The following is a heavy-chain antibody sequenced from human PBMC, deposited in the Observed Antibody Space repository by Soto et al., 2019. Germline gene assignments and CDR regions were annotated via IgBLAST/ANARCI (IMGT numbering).Heavy chain of an antibody. CDR3: AKQYYDFWRGYYTSYYYGMDV. CDR2: IYYSGST. D-gene: IGHD3-3*01. CDR1: GCSIRRSSYY. Sequence: SDTLSLTFTVSGCSIRRSSYYWGWIRQPPGNGLVWIGSIYYSGSTYYNPSLKSRVTISVDTSKNQFSLKLSSVTAADTAVYYCAKQYYDFWRGYYTSYYYGMDVWGQGTTVTVS. J-gene: IGHJ6*02. V-gene: IGHV4-39*01.